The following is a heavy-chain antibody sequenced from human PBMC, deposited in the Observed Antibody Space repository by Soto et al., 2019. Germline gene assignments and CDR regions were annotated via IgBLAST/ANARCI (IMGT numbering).Heavy chain of an antibody. D-gene: IGHD2-15*01. CDR1: GYSFMSYW. Sequence: GESLKISCKGSGYSFMSYWVSWVRQMPGKGLEWMGRISPSDSNINYSPSFQGHVTISADMSISTAYLQWSSLKASDTAMYYCARLGLSATYSYDTDVWGQGTTGTV. J-gene: IGHJ6*02. V-gene: IGHV5-10-1*01. CDR2: ISPSDSNI. CDR3: ARLGLSATYSYDTDV.